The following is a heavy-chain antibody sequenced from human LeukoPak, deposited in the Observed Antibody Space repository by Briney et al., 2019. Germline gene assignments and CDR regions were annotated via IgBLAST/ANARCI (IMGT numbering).Heavy chain of an antibody. Sequence: PGGSLRLSCAASGFTFSNYSMTWVRQAPGKGPEWVSSISGSDTSTYYADSVKGRFTISRDNSKNTLELQMDSLRAEDTAVYYCTKARSASSSSCYNYWGQGILVTVSS. CDR1: GFTFSNYS. J-gene: IGHJ4*02. D-gene: IGHD2-2*02. V-gene: IGHV3-23*01. CDR2: ISGSDTST. CDR3: TKARSASSSSCYNY.